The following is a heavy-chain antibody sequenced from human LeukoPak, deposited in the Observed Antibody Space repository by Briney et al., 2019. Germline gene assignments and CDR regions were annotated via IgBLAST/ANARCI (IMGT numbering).Heavy chain of an antibody. Sequence: PSETLSLTCSAPGASISSRYWSWIRQSQGRTLEWIGHIYNGRSTKYNPSLTSRVTISVDTSKNQFSLRMTSVTAADTAIYYCAQTTGWPGFDFWGPGALVTVSS. CDR3: AQTTGWPGFDF. CDR2: IYNGRST. J-gene: IGHJ4*02. D-gene: IGHD6-19*01. CDR1: GASISSRY. V-gene: IGHV4-59*08.